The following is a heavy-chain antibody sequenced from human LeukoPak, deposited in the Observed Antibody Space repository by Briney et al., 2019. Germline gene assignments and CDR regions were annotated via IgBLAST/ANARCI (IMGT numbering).Heavy chain of an antibody. D-gene: IGHD5-18*01. CDR1: GFTFSSYA. CDR2: ISGDGDGT. Sequence: PGGSLRLSCAASGFTFSSYAMSWVRQAPGKGLEWVSLISGDGDGTYYSDSVKGRFTISRDNSKNSLYLQMNSLRTEDSALYYCAKDRIMAYLDTADAFDICGQGTMVTVSS. J-gene: IGHJ3*02. V-gene: IGHV3-43*02. CDR3: AKDRIMAYLDTADAFDI.